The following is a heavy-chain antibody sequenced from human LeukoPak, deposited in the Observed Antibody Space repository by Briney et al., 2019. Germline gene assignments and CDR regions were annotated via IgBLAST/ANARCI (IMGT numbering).Heavy chain of an antibody. CDR1: GYTFTSYG. D-gene: IGHD3-9*01. CDR2: ISAYNGNT. Sequence: ASVKVSCKASGYTFTSYGISWVRQATGQGLEWMGWISAYNGNTNYAQKLQGRVTMTTDTSTSTAYMELRSLRSDDTAVYYCARDRYYDILTGYYATYDYWGQGTLVTVSS. V-gene: IGHV1-18*01. CDR3: ARDRYYDILTGYYATYDY. J-gene: IGHJ4*01.